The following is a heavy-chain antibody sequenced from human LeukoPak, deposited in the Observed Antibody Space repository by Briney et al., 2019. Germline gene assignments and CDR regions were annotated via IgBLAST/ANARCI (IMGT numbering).Heavy chain of an antibody. Sequence: PGGSLRLSCAASGFTFSGYAMSWVRQAPGKGLEWVSAISGSGGSTYYADSVMGRFTISRDNSKNTLYLQMNSLRAEDTAVYYCAKDSRILLGSTFDYGGQGTLVTVSS. D-gene: IGHD3-16*01. J-gene: IGHJ4*02. CDR3: AKDSRILLGSTFDY. V-gene: IGHV3-23*01. CDR2: ISGSGGST. CDR1: GFTFSGYA.